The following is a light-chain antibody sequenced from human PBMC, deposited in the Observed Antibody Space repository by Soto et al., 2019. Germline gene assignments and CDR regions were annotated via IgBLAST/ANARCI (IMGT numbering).Light chain of an antibody. CDR3: SSYTSSSTLVV. CDR1: SSDVGGYNY. Sequence: QSVLTQPASGSGSPGQSITISCTGNSSDVGGYNYVSWYQQHPGKAPKLMIYDVSNRPSGVSNRFSGSKSGNTASLTISGLQAEDEADYYCSSYTSSSTLVVFGTGTKVTVL. CDR2: DVS. J-gene: IGLJ1*01. V-gene: IGLV2-14*01.